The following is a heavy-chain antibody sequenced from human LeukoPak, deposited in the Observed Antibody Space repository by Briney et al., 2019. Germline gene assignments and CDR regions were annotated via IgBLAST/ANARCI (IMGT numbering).Heavy chain of an antibody. CDR2: ISGSGGST. CDR1: GFTFSSYA. J-gene: IGHJ4*02. Sequence: GGSLRLFCAASGFTFSSYAMSWVRQAPGKGLEWVSVISGSGGSTYYADSVKGRFTISRDNSKNTLYLQMNSLRAEDAAVYYCAKDLKTGENDYWGQGTLVTVSS. CDR3: AKDLKTGENDY. V-gene: IGHV3-23*01. D-gene: IGHD7-27*01.